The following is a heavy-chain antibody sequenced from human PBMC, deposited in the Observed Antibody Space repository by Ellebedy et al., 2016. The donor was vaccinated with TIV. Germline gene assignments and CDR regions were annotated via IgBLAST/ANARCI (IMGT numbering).Heavy chain of an antibody. V-gene: IGHV3-33*01. CDR1: GFTFSSYG. CDR2: IWYDGSNK. CDR3: ARDTLYYYGSGSSTGPYYGMDV. J-gene: IGHJ6*02. Sequence: GESLKISCAASGFTFSSYGMHWVRQAPGKGLAWVAVIWYDGSNKYYADSVKGRFTISRDNSKNTLYLQMNSLRAEDTAVYYCARDTLYYYGSGSSTGPYYGMDVWGQGTTVTVSS. D-gene: IGHD3-10*01.